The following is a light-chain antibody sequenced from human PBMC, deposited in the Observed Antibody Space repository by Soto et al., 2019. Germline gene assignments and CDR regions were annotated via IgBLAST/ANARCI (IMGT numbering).Light chain of an antibody. CDR2: GAS. V-gene: IGKV3-20*01. CDR3: QQFDSSVT. CDR1: QSVSSTF. J-gene: IGKJ1*01. Sequence: EIVLTQSPGSLSLSPGERATLSCRASQSVSSTFFAWYQQRPGQAPRLLMYGASSMATGIPERFSGSGSGTDFTLTISRLEPGGFTVYFFQQFDSSVTFGQGTKVEIK.